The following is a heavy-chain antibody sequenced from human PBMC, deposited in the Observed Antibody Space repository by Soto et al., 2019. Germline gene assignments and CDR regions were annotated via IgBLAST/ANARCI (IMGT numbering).Heavy chain of an antibody. J-gene: IGHJ6*02. CDR1: GFTFSSYA. CDR3: AKGYCSTTCCPYYYFYGMDV. D-gene: IGHD2-2*01. CDR2: INGTGGST. Sequence: EVQLLESGGGLVQPGGSLRLSCAASGFTFSSYAMSWVRQAPGKGLEWVSIINGTGGSTYYADSVKGRFTISRDNSKNTLYLQMSSLRDDDTALYYCAKGYCSTTCCPYYYFYGMDVWGRGTTVTVSS. V-gene: IGHV3-23*01.